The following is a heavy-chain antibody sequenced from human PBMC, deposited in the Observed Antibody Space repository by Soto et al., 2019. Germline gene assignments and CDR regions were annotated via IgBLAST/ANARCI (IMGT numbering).Heavy chain of an antibody. Sequence: QLQLQESGPGLVKPSETLSLTCTVSGGSISSSSYYWGWIRQPPGKGLEWIGSIYYSGSTYYNPSLMSRVTISVDTAKNQFSLKLSSVTAADTAVYYCARVFSTYYYDSSGYYYVDYWGQGTLVTVSS. CDR2: IYYSGST. V-gene: IGHV4-39*01. J-gene: IGHJ4*02. CDR1: GGSISSSSYY. D-gene: IGHD3-22*01. CDR3: ARVFSTYYYDSSGYYYVDY.